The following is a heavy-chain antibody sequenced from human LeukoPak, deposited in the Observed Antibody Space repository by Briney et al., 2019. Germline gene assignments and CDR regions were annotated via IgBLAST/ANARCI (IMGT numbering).Heavy chain of an antibody. J-gene: IGHJ6*03. CDR3: ARTYSSSWPTYYYYYYMDV. D-gene: IGHD6-13*01. CDR2: IYYSGST. CDR1: GGSISSSSYY. Sequence: SETLFLTCTVSGGSISSSSYYWGWIRQPPGKGLEWIGSIYYSGSTYYNPSLKSRVTISVDTSKNQFSLKLSSVTAADTAVYYCARTYSSSWPTYYYYYYMDVWGKGTTVTVSS. V-gene: IGHV4-39*07.